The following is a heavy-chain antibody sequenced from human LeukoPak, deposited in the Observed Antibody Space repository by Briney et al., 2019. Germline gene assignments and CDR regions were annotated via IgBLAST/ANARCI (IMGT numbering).Heavy chain of an antibody. Sequence: SETLSLTCTVSGGSISSHYWSWIRQPPGKGLEWIGYIYYSGSTNYNPSLKSRVTISVDTSKNQFSLKLSSVTAADTAVYYCARARLGLDWFDPWGQGTLVTVSS. CDR2: IYYSGST. CDR3: ARARLGLDWFDP. J-gene: IGHJ5*02. V-gene: IGHV4-59*11. CDR1: GGSISSHY. D-gene: IGHD6-25*01.